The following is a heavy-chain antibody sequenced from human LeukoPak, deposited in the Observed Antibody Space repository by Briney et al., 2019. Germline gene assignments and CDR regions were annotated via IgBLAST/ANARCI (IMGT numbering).Heavy chain of an antibody. CDR1: GFTFSDYY. D-gene: IGHD4-11*01. Sequence: GGSLRLSCTPSGFTFSDYYMSWICQTPGEGLEWLSYISTRDNTIQYADSVKGRFTISRDNRKNSLYLQMNSLTAEDTALYYCAKSYSNWGGLDAFEIGGQGTLVTVYS. CDR2: ISTRDNTI. J-gene: IGHJ3*02. V-gene: IGHV3-11*01. CDR3: AKSYSNWGGLDAFEI.